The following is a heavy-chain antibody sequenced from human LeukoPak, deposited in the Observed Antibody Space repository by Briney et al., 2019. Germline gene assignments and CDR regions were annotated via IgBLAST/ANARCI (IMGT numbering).Heavy chain of an antibody. CDR2: INHSGST. D-gene: IGHD3-9*01. V-gene: IGHV4-34*01. Sequence: SETLSLTCAVYGGSFSGYYWSWIRQPPGKGLEWIGEINHSGSTNYNPSLKSRVTIAVDTSKNQFSLKLSSVTAADTAVYYCARGSGRKKRTYYDILTGDGAFDIWGQGTMVTVSS. CDR1: GGSFSGYY. J-gene: IGHJ3*02. CDR3: ARGSGRKKRTYYDILTGDGAFDI.